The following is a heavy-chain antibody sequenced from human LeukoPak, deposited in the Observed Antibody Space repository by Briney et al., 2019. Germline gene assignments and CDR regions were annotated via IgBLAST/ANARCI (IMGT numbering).Heavy chain of an antibody. CDR3: ARGIAVAGKGYYYGMDV. CDR2: ISYDGSNK. D-gene: IGHD6-19*01. J-gene: IGHJ6*04. Sequence: QPGGSLRLSCAASGFTFSSYAMHWVRQAPGKGLEWVAVISYDGSNKYYADSVKGRFTISRDNSKNTLYLQMNSLRAEDTAVYYCARGIAVAGKGYYYGMDVWGKGTTVTVSS. CDR1: GFTFSSYA. V-gene: IGHV3-30*04.